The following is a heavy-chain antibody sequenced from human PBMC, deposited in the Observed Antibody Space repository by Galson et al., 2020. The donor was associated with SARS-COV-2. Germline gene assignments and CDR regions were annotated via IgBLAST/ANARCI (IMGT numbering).Heavy chain of an antibody. J-gene: IGHJ6*03. D-gene: IGHD2-2*01. Sequence: SENLSLTCAVYGGSFSGYYWSWIRQPPGKGLEWIGEINHSGSTNYNPSLKSRVTISVDTSKNQFSLKLSSVTAADTAVYYCARVPNRYCSSTSCYFAQGERILYYYYYMDVWGKGTTVTVSS. CDR2: INHSGST. CDR1: GGSFSGYY. CDR3: ARVPNRYCSSTSCYFAQGERILYYYYYMDV. V-gene: IGHV4-34*01.